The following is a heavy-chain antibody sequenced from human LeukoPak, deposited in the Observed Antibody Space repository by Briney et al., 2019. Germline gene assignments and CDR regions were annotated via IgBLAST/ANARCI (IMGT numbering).Heavy chain of an antibody. CDR2: IYTSGST. Sequence: PSETLSLTCTVSGGSISSYYWSWIRQPAGKGLEWIGRIYTSGSTNYNPSLKSRVTTSVDKSKNQFSLKLSSVTAADTAVYYCATTRVGFSYFDYWGQGTLVTVSS. D-gene: IGHD1-26*01. V-gene: IGHV4-4*07. CDR1: GGSISSYY. CDR3: ATTRVGFSYFDY. J-gene: IGHJ4*02.